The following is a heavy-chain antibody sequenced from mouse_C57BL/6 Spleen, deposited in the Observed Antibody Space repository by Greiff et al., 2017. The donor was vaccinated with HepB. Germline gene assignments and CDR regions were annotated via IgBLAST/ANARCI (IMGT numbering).Heavy chain of an antibody. CDR1: GFTFSSYT. D-gene: IGHD2-4*01. Sequence: DVMLVESGGGLVKPGGSLKLSCAASGFTFSSYTMSWVRQTPEKRLEWVATISGGGGNTYYPDSVKGRFTISRDNAKNTLYLQMSSLRSEDTALYYCARGRYDYDGDYFDYWGQGTTLTVSS. CDR3: ARGRYDYDGDYFDY. J-gene: IGHJ2*01. V-gene: IGHV5-9*01. CDR2: ISGGGGNT.